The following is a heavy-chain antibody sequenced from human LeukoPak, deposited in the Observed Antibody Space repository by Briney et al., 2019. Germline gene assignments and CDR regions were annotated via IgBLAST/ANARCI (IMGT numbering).Heavy chain of an antibody. Sequence: PGGSLRLSCAASGLTFSSFGMHWVRQAPGKGLEWVAAIWADGSNKYHADSVKGRFTISRDNSKNTLYLQMNSLRAEDTAVYYCATDAGAAPFDYWGQGTLVTVSS. CDR3: ATDAGAAPFDY. V-gene: IGHV3-33*01. D-gene: IGHD6-13*01. J-gene: IGHJ4*02. CDR1: GLTFSSFG. CDR2: IWADGSNK.